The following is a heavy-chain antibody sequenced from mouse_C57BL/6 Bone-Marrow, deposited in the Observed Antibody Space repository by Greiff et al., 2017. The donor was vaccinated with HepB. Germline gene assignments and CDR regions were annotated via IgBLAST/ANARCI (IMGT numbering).Heavy chain of an antibody. CDR2: INSDGGST. Sequence: DVHLVESGGGLVQPGESLKLSCESNEYEFPSHDMSWVRKTPEKRLELVAAINSDGGSTYYPDTMERRFIISRDNTKKTLYLQMSSLRSEDTALYYCAVNSSGLFYFDYWGQGTTLTVSS. J-gene: IGHJ2*01. V-gene: IGHV5-2*01. CDR3: AVNSSGLFYFDY. CDR1: EYEFPSHD. D-gene: IGHD3-2*02.